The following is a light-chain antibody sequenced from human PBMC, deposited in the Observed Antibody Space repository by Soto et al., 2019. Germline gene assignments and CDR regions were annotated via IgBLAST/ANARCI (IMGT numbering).Light chain of an antibody. CDR1: QGISRL. J-gene: IGKJ4*01. CDR2: AAS. Sequence: DIQMTHSPSAVSASVRDRVTNTRRASQGISRLLAWHQQKPGKAPKLLIYAASSLQSGVPSRFSGSGSGTDFTLTSSSLQPEDFATYYCQQCHIFPFTFGGGTNVDI. V-gene: IGKV1-12*01. CDR3: QQCHIFPFT.